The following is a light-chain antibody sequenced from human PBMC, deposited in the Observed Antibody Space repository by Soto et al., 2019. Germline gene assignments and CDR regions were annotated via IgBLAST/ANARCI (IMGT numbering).Light chain of an antibody. V-gene: IGKV1-5*01. J-gene: IGKJ2*01. CDR2: DAY. CDR1: QSISSW. Sequence: DIQMTQSPSTLSASVGDRVTITCRASQSISSWSAWYQQKPGKAPKLLIYDAYSLESGVPSRFSGSGSGTEFTLTISSLQPDDFATYYCQQYNSYSGYTFGQGTKLEIK. CDR3: QQYNSYSGYT.